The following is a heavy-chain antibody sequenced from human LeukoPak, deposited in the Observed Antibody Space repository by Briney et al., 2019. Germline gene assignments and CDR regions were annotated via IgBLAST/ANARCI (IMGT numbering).Heavy chain of an antibody. V-gene: IGHV3-30*04. Sequence: PGRSLRLSCAASGFTFSSYAMHWVRQAPGKGLEWVAVISYDGSNKYYADSVKGRFTISRDNSKNTLYLQMNSLRAEDTAVYYCARWATSFDLWGQGTLVTVSS. D-gene: IGHD6-6*01. J-gene: IGHJ4*02. CDR1: GFTFSSYA. CDR3: ARWATSFDL. CDR2: ISYDGSNK.